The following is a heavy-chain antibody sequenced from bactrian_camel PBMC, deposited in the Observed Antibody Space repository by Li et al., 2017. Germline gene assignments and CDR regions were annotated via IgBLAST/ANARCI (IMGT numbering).Heavy chain of an antibody. Sequence: HVQLVESGGGLVQPGGSLRLSCAASGLSFSNNYFNWVRQVPGKGLEWVSSITGDGTNTYYADSVKARFTISADNAKNTLYLQLSSLKTEDTAMYYCTPGVYWGQGTQVTVSS. CDR2: ITGDGTNT. CDR1: GLSFSNNY. CDR3: TPGVY. J-gene: IGHJ4*01. D-gene: IGHD5*01. V-gene: IGHV3-2*01.